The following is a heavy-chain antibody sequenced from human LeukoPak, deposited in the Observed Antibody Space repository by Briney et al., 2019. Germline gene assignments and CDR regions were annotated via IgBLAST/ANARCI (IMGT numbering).Heavy chain of an antibody. J-gene: IGHJ4*02. V-gene: IGHV1-3*03. Sequence: ASVKVSCKASASTFSTYAIHWVRQAPGQRLEWMGWISAGNSNTKYSHEFQDRVTITRDTSATTVYMELRGLRSEDMGVYYCARENYYRSGQFDRAYLDYWGQGTLVTVSS. CDR3: ARENYYRSGQFDRAYLDY. D-gene: IGHD6-19*01. CDR2: ISAGNSNT. CDR1: ASTFSTYA.